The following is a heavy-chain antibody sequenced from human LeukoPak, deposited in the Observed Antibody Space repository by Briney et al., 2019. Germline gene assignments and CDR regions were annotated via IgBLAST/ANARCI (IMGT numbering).Heavy chain of an antibody. J-gene: IGHJ4*02. CDR2: IYSGGST. CDR3: AKQGGLLWFGDYFDY. V-gene: IGHV3-53*01. CDR1: GFTVSSNY. D-gene: IGHD3-10*01. Sequence: GGSLRLSCAASGFTVSSNYMSWVRQAPGKGLEWVSVIYSGGSTYYADSVKGRFTISRDNSKNTLYLQMNSLRAEDTAVYYCAKQGGLLWFGDYFDYWGQGTLVTVSS.